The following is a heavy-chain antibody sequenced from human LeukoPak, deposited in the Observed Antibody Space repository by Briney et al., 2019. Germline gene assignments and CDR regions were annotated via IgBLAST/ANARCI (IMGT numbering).Heavy chain of an antibody. D-gene: IGHD3-10*01. CDR1: GFTFSSYS. J-gene: IGHJ4*02. CDR3: AGTRGGY. Sequence: GGSLRLSCAASGFTFSSYSMNWVRQAPGKGLEWVSYISGSSGNINYADSVKGRFNISRDNAKNSLYLQMNSLRAEDTAVYYCAGTRGGYWGQGTLVTVSS. V-gene: IGHV3-21*01. CDR2: ISGSSGNI.